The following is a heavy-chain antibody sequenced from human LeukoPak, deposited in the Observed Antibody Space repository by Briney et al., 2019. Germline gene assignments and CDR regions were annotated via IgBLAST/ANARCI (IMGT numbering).Heavy chain of an antibody. CDR2: ISAYNGNT. Sequence: ASVKVSCKASGYTFTSYGISWVRQAPGQGLEWMGWISAYNGNTNYAQKLQGRVTMTRDTSISTAYMELSRLRSDDTAVYYCARGIVVVPAAIEWGYFDYWGQGTLVTVSS. V-gene: IGHV1-18*01. J-gene: IGHJ4*02. CDR1: GYTFTSYG. CDR3: ARGIVVVPAAIEWGYFDY. D-gene: IGHD2-2*01.